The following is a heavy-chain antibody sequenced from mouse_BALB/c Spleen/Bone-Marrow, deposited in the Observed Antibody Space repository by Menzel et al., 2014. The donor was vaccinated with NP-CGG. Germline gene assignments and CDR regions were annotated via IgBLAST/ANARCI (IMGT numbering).Heavy chain of an antibody. V-gene: IGHV1-69*02. D-gene: IGHD2-1*01. CDR3: TRAGNYGNYYAMDY. CDR1: GYTFTSYW. J-gene: IGHJ4*01. CDR2: IYPSDSYT. Sequence: VKLMESGAELVRPGASVKLSCKASGYTFTSYWINWVKQRPGQGLEWIGNIYPSDSYTNYNQKFKDKATLTVDKPSSTAYMQLSSPTSEDSAAYFCTRAGNYGNYYAMDYWGQGTSVTVSS.